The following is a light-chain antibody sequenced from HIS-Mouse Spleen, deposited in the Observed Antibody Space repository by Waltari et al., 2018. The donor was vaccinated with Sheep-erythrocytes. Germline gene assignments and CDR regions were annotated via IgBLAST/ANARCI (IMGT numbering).Light chain of an antibody. CDR1: SSNIGSNY. V-gene: IGLV1-47*01. CDR3: AAWDDSLSGNWV. J-gene: IGLJ3*02. Sequence: QSVLTQPPSASGTPGQRVTISCSGSSSNIGSNYVYWYQQLPGTAPKLPIYRNNQRPPGVPDRFSGSKSGTSASLAISGLRSEDEADYYCAAWDDSLSGNWVFGGGTKLTVL. CDR2: RNN.